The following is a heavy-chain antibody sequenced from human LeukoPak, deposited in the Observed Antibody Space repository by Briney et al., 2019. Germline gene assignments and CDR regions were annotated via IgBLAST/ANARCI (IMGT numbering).Heavy chain of an antibody. CDR1: GFTFSRYS. CDR3: ARGYCSGGSCYKGDYFDY. Sequence: PGGSLRLSCAASGFTFSRYSMNWVRQAPGKGLEWVSSISSSSSYIYYADSVKGRFTISRDNAKNSLYLQMNSLRAEDTAVYYCARGYCSGGSCYKGDYFDYWGQGTLVTVSS. V-gene: IGHV3-21*01. J-gene: IGHJ4*02. D-gene: IGHD2-15*01. CDR2: ISSSSSYI.